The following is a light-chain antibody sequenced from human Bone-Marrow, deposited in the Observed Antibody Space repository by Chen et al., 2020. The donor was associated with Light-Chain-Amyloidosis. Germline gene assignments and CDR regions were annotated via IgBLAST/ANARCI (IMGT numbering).Light chain of an antibody. V-gene: IGKV3-20*01. J-gene: IGKJ4*01. Sequence: EIVLTQSTGTLSLSPGEGANLSCRASQTISSNYLTWYQQNFGQAPRLLIYGSSSRATGIPDRFTGSGSGTDFTLTINRLEPEDFAMYYCQQYGTSPLTFGGGTKVEIK. CDR3: QQYGTSPLT. CDR2: GSS. CDR1: QTISSNY.